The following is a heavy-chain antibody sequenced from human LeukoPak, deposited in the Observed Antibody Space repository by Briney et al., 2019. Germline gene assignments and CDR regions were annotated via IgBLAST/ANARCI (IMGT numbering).Heavy chain of an antibody. CDR1: GGSFSGYY. CDR2: INHSGST. D-gene: IGHD4-17*01. J-gene: IGHJ4*02. Sequence: PSETLSLTCAVYGGSFSGYYWNWIRQPPGKGLEWIGEINHSGSTHYNPSLKSRVTMSVDTSKNQFSMKLNYVTAADTAVYYCARDETTPLPGAYWGQGTLVTVSS. V-gene: IGHV4-34*01. CDR3: ARDETTPLPGAY.